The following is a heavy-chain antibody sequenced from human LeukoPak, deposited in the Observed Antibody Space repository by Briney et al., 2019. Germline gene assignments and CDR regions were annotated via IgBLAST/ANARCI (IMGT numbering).Heavy chain of an antibody. CDR2: IYYSGST. D-gene: IGHD3-9*01. CDR3: ARMTDILTGYYPFDY. V-gene: IGHV4-30-4*01. Sequence: KASQTLSLTCTVSGGSISSGDYYWSWIRQPPGKGLEWIGYIYYSGSTYYNPSLKSRVTISVDTSKNQFSLKLSSVTAADTAVYYCARMTDILTGYYPFDYWGQGTLVTVSS. J-gene: IGHJ4*02. CDR1: GGSISSGDYY.